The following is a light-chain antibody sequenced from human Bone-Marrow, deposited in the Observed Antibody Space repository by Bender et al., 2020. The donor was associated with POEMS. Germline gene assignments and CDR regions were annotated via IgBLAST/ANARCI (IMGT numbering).Light chain of an antibody. V-gene: IGLV2-11*01. CDR3: SSHAGSDSLV. J-gene: IGLJ3*02. Sequence: QSALTQPRSVSGSPGESVTISCTGTSSDIGGYDYVSWYQQHPGKAPKLIIYDVSRRPSGVSRRFSGSKSGNTASLTISGLQAEDEADYYCSSHAGSDSLVFGGGTKLTVL. CDR1: SSDIGGYDY. CDR2: DVS.